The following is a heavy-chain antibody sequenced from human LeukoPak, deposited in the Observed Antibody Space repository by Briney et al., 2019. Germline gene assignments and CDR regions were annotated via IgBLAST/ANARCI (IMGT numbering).Heavy chain of an antibody. CDR1: GFTFSTYE. Sequence: GGSLRLSCAASGFTFSTYEMNWVRQAPGKGLEWVSYISSSGSTIYYADSVKGRFTVSRDNAKNSLYLQMNSLRAEDTAVYYCAREKRYNWFDPWGQGTLVTVSS. V-gene: IGHV3-48*03. CDR3: AREKRYNWFDP. CDR2: ISSSGSTI. J-gene: IGHJ5*02.